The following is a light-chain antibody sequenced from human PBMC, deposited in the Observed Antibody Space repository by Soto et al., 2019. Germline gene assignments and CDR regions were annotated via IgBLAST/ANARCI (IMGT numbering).Light chain of an antibody. V-gene: IGKV3-11*01. CDR3: QQRSNWPIT. CDR2: DVS. CDR1: QSVDGY. J-gene: IGKJ5*01. Sequence: EIVLTQSAGTLSLSPGERATLSCRASQSVDGYVAWFQQKPGQAPSLLIYDVSNRAVGVPARFSGSGSGTDYTLTINSLEPEDFAVYYCQQRSNWPITFGLGTRLEI.